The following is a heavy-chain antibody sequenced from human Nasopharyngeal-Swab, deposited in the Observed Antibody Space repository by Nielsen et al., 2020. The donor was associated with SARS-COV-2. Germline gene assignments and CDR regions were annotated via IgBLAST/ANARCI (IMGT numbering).Heavy chain of an antibody. V-gene: IGHV4-59*01. D-gene: IGHD6-13*01. CDR3: ARLDMERRPSYSSSWQSPYYYYGMDV. J-gene: IGHJ6*02. Sequence: WIHQPPGKGLEWIGYIYYSGSTYYNPSLKSRVTISVDTSKNQFSLKLSSVTAADTAVYYCARLDMERRPSYSSSWQSPYYYYGMDVWGQGTTVTVSS. CDR2: IYYSGST.